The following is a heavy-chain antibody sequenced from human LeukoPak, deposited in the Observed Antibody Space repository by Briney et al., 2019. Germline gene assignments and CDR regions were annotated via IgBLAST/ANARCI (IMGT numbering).Heavy chain of an antibody. V-gene: IGHV6-1*01. Sequence: SQTLSLTCAISGDSVSSNSAAWNWIRQSPSRGLEWLGRTYYRSKWYNDYAVSVKSRITINPDTSKNQFSLQLNSVTPEDTAVYYCARDRGYMVRGVNPFEPNYYYYGMDVWGQGTTVTVSS. CDR1: GDSVSSNSAA. D-gene: IGHD3-10*01. CDR3: ARDRGYMVRGVNPFEPNYYYYGMDV. J-gene: IGHJ6*02. CDR2: TYYRSKWYN.